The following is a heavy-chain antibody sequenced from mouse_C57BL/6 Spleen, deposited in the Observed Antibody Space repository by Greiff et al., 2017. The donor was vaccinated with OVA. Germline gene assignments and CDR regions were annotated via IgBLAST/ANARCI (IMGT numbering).Heavy chain of an antibody. V-gene: IGHV1-55*01. CDR2: IYPGSGSP. J-gene: IGHJ2*01. Sequence: QVQLKQPGAELVKPGASVKMSCKASGYTFTSYWITWVKQRPGQGLAWIGDIYPGSGSPNYNEKFKSKATLTVDTSYSTAYMQLSSLTSEDSAGYYCARTSGNYGSRVPIDYWGQGTTLTVSS. CDR3: ARTSGNYGSRVPIDY. CDR1: GYTFTSYW. D-gene: IGHD1-1*01.